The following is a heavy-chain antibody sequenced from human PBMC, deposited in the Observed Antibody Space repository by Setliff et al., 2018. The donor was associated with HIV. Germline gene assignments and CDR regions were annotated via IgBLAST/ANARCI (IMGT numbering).Heavy chain of an antibody. CDR2: IYPGDSDT. D-gene: IGHD3-3*01. J-gene: IGHJ4*02. CDR1: GYRFTTYW. Sequence: RGESLKISCKGSGYRFTTYWVGWVRQMPGKGLEWMGIIYPGDSDTRYSPSFQGQVTISADKSISTAYLQWSSLKASDTAMYYCARHPIDYNFWSGSPDYWGQGTLVTVSS. V-gene: IGHV5-51*01. CDR3: ARHPIDYNFWSGSPDY.